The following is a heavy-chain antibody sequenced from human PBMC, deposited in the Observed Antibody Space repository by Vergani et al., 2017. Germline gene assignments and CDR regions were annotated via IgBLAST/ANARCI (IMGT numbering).Heavy chain of an antibody. D-gene: IGHD4-17*01. CDR1: GFTFSSYS. CDR2: IKFPPGEI. CDR3: ARDITASVKSPPHPDWFDP. J-gene: IGHJ5*02. V-gene: IGHV3-21*02. Sequence: VQLVESGGGVVQPGGSLRLSCAASGFTFSSYSMNWVRQAPGRGLEWISSIKFPPGEIFYADSVKGRFTISRDNVKNFLFLQMDNLRAADTGVYFCARDITASVKSPPHPDWFDPWGQGSLVSVSS.